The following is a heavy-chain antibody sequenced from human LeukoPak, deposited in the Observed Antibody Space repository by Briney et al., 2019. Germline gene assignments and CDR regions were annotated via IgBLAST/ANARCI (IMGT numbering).Heavy chain of an antibody. Sequence: PGGSLRLSCAASGFIFSHYGMHWVRQAPGKGLEWVAVIQNDASTENFADSVKGRFTISRDNAKNSLYLQINSLRAEDTAVYYCARSSYSSSSSVWGQGTMVTVSS. CDR1: GFIFSHYG. CDR3: ARSSYSSSSSV. CDR2: IQNDASTE. V-gene: IGHV3-33*05. D-gene: IGHD6-6*01. J-gene: IGHJ3*01.